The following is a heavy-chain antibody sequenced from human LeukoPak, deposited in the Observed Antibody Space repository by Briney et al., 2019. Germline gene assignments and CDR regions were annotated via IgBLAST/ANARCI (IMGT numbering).Heavy chain of an antibody. V-gene: IGHV3-30*18. J-gene: IGHJ2*01. CDR3: AKDPGWFGEDKNWYFDL. CDR2: ISHDGNIR. D-gene: IGHD3-10*01. CDR1: GFPFDTYG. Sequence: GGSLRLSCIISGFPFDTYGMHWARQAPGKGLEWLTLISHDGNIRYYADSVKGRFTVSRDNSKNMVYLQMNGLRTEDTAVYYCAKDPGWFGEDKNWYFDLWGRGTLVTVSS.